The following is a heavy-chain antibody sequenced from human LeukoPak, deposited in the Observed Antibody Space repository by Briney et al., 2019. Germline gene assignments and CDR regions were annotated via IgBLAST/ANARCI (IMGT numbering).Heavy chain of an antibody. V-gene: IGHV3-21*01. CDR1: GFTFSSYS. CDR3: ARFYANEWELPH. Sequence: GGSLRLSCAASGFTFSSYSMNWVRQAPGKGLEWVSSITSSSSYIYYADSVKGRFTISRDNAKNSLYLQMNSLRAEDTAVYYCARFYANEWELPHWGQGTLVTVSS. CDR2: ITSSSSYI. D-gene: IGHD1-26*01. J-gene: IGHJ4*02.